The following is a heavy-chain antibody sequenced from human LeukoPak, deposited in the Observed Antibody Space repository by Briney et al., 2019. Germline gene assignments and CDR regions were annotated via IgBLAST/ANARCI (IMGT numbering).Heavy chain of an antibody. CDR1: GGSLSSYY. CDR3: ARSLLLWYGGDDM. CDR2: IYYSGST. V-gene: IGHV4-59*08. Sequence: SETLSLTCTVSGGSLSSYYWSWIRQPPGKGLEWIGYIYYSGSTNYNPSLKSRVTISVDTSKNQFSLKLSSVTAADTAVYYCARSLLLWYGGDDMWGEGTMVTVSS. D-gene: IGHD3-10*01. J-gene: IGHJ3*02.